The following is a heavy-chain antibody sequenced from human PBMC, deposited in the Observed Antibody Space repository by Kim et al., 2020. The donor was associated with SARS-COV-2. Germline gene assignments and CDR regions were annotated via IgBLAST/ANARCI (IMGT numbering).Heavy chain of an antibody. J-gene: IGHJ4*02. CDR2: IYYSGST. CDR1: GGSISSGGYY. D-gene: IGHD3-22*01. V-gene: IGHV4-31*03. Sequence: SETLSLTCTVSGGSISSGGYYWSWIRQHPGKGLEWIGYIYYSGSTYYNPSLKSRVTISVDTSKNQFSLKLSSVTAADTAVYYCARNPYDSSGHRYFDYWGQGTLVTVSS. CDR3: ARNPYDSSGHRYFDY.